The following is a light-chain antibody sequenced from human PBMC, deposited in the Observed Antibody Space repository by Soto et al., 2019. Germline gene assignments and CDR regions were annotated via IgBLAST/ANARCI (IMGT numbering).Light chain of an antibody. V-gene: IGKV1-5*03. Sequence: DIQLTQSPSTLSASVGDRVTITCRASQSINGWLAWYQQKPGQAPNLLIYKASTLESGVPSRFSGSGSGTEFTLTINSLQADDFATYYCQQYHIYSWTFGQGTKVDIK. CDR1: QSINGW. CDR3: QQYHIYSWT. J-gene: IGKJ1*01. CDR2: KAS.